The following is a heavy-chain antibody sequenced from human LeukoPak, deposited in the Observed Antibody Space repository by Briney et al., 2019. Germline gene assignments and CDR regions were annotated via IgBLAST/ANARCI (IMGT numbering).Heavy chain of an antibody. Sequence: PGGSLRLSCAASGFTFSSYSMNWVRQAPGKGLEWVSSISSSSSYIYYADSVKGRFTISRDNAKNSLYLQINSLRAADTAVYYCARASTSCYDYWGQGTLVTVSS. D-gene: IGHD2-2*01. J-gene: IGHJ4*02. CDR3: ARASTSCYDY. CDR1: GFTFSSYS. CDR2: ISSSSSYI. V-gene: IGHV3-21*01.